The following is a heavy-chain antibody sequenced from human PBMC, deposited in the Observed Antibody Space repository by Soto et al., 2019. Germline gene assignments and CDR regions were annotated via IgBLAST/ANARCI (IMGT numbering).Heavy chain of an antibody. V-gene: IGHV3-48*01. D-gene: IGHD3-16*01. Sequence: GGSLRLSCAASGFTFSSYSMNWVRQAPGKGLEWVSYISSSSSTIYYADSVKGRFTISRDNAKNSLYLQMNSLRAEDTAVYYCARDPFYDYVWGRYRNRYGMDVWGQGTTVTVSS. CDR3: ARDPFYDYVWGRYRNRYGMDV. J-gene: IGHJ6*02. CDR1: GFTFSSYS. CDR2: ISSSSSTI.